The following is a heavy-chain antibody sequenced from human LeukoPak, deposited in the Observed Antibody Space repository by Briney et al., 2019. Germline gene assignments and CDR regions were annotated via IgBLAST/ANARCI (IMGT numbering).Heavy chain of an antibody. Sequence: ASVKVSCKASGYTFTGYYMHWVRQAPGQGLEWMGWINPNSGGTNYAQKLQGRVTMTTDTSTSTAYMELRSLRSDDTAVYYCAREGGITGTTNWFDPWGQGTLVTASS. CDR1: GYTFTGYY. D-gene: IGHD1-7*01. V-gene: IGHV1-2*02. J-gene: IGHJ5*02. CDR3: AREGGITGTTNWFDP. CDR2: INPNSGGT.